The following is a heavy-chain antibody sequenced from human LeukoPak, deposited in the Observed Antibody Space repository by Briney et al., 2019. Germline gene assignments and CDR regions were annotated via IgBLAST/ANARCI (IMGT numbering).Heavy chain of an antibody. CDR2: IYPGDSDT. D-gene: IGHD3-10*01. CDR3: ARHYYGSGSYGPMDV. V-gene: IGHV5-51*01. Sequence: GESLKISCKGSGYSFSSYWIGWVRQMPGKGLEWMGIIYPGDSDTTYNPSFQSQVTISADKSISTAYLQWSSLKASDTAMYYCARHYYGSGSYGPMDVWGQGTTVTVSS. J-gene: IGHJ6*02. CDR1: GYSFSSYW.